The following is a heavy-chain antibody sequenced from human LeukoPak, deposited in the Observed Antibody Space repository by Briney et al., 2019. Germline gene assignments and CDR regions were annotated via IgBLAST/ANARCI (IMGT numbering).Heavy chain of an antibody. D-gene: IGHD4-17*01. CDR1: GGSISSYY. CDR2: IYYSGST. V-gene: IGHV4-59*01. J-gene: IGHJ4*02. Sequence: SETLSLTRTVSGGSISSYYWSWIRQPPGKGVEWIGYIYYSGSTNYNPSLKSRVTISVDTSKNQFSLKLSSVTAADTAVYYCARNYGDYVSWVYWGQGTLVTVSS. CDR3: ARNYGDYVSWVY.